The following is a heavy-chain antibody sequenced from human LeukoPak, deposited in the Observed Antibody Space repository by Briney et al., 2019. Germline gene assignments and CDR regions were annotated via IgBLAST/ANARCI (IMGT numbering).Heavy chain of an antibody. D-gene: IGHD3-9*01. CDR3: AKGENYDILTGYDY. CDR2: ISDNGGST. Sequence: GGSLRLSCSASGFILRSHAMHWVRQAPGKGLEYVSRISDNGGSTYYADSVKGRFTISRDNSKNTLYLQMSSLRAVDTAVYYCAKGENYDILTGYDYWGQGTLVTVSS. V-gene: IGHV3-64D*06. CDR1: GFILRSHA. J-gene: IGHJ4*02.